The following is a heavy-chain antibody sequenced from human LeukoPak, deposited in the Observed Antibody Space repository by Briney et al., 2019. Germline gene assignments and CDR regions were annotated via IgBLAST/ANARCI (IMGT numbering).Heavy chain of an antibody. V-gene: IGHV4-59*01. D-gene: IGHD4-17*01. CDR2: IYYSGST. Sequence: PSETLSLTCTVSGGSISSYYWSWIRQPPGQGLEWIGYIYYSGSTNYNPSLKSRVTISVDTSKKQFSLKLRSVTAADTAVYYCARLVTVTRVDDWFDPWGQGTLVTVSS. CDR3: ARLVTVTRVDDWFDP. J-gene: IGHJ5*02. CDR1: GGSISSYY.